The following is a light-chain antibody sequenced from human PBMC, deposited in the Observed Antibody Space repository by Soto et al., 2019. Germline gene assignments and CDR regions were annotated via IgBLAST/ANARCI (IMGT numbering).Light chain of an antibody. CDR3: CSYAGSRTYV. CDR1: SSDVGSYNL. J-gene: IGLJ1*01. CDR2: EGS. V-gene: IGLV2-23*01. Sequence: QSVLTLPAALSGSPGQSITISCTGTSSDVGSYNLVSWYQQHPGKAPKLMIYEGSKRPSGVSNRFSGSKSDNTASLTISGLQAEDEADYYCCSYAGSRTYVLGTGTKVTVL.